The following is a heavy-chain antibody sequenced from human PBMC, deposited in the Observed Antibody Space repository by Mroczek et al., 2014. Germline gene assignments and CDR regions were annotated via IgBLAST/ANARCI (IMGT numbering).Heavy chain of an antibody. V-gene: IGHV4-59*01. J-gene: IGHJ3*02. Sequence: QVQLVESGPGLVKPSETLSLTCTVSGGSISSYYWSWIRQPPGKGLEWIGYIYYSGSTNYNPSLKSRVTISVDTSKNQFSLKLSSVTAADTAVYYCARGKVGEGSLGAFDIWGQGTMVTVSS. CDR2: IYYSGST. D-gene: IGHD3-10*01. CDR3: ARGKVGEGSLGAFDI. CDR1: GGSISSYY.